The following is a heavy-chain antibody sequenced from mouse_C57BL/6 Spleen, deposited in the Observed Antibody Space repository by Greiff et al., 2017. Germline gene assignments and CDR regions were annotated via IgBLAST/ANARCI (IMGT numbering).Heavy chain of an antibody. V-gene: IGHV1-52*01. Sequence: QVQLQQPGAELVRPGSSVKLSCKASGYTFTSYWMHWVKQRPIQGLEWIGNIDPSDSETHYNQKFKDKATLTVDKSSSTAYMQLSILTSEDSAVYDCARPYYGSSYWYFDVWGTGTTVTVSS. CDR2: IDPSDSET. D-gene: IGHD1-1*01. CDR1: GYTFTSYW. J-gene: IGHJ1*03. CDR3: ARPYYGSSYWYFDV.